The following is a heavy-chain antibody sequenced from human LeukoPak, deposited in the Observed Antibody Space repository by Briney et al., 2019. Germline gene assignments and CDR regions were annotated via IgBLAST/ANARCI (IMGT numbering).Heavy chain of an antibody. CDR1: GYTLTELS. J-gene: IGHJ4*02. D-gene: IGHD3-10*01. CDR2: INPNSGGT. V-gene: IGHV1-2*02. CDR3: ARAYGSGSSYHPDY. Sequence: ASVKVSCKVSGYTLTELSMHWVRQAPGQGLEWMGWINPNSGGTNTSQKFQDRVTLTRDTSINTAYMELSSLRSDDTAVYYCARAYGSGSSYHPDYWGLGTLVTVSS.